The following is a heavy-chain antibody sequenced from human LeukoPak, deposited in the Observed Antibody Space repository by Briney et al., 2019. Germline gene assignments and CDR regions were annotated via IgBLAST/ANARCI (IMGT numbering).Heavy chain of an antibody. CDR2: IYYSGTT. D-gene: IGHD6-19*01. J-gene: IGHJ4*02. Sequence: SETLSLTCSVSGGSISGAYYWSWIRQHPGKGLEYFGYIYYSGTTYYNPSLQSRVTISVDTSKNQFSLKLTSVTAADTAVYYCARRRGWYPVDYWGQGTLVTVSS. CDR3: ARRRGWYPVDY. V-gene: IGHV4-31*03. CDR1: GGSISGAYY.